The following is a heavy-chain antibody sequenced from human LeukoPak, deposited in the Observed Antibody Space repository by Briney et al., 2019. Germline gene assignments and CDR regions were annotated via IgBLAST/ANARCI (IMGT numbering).Heavy chain of an antibody. Sequence: SQPLSLTCTVSGGSISSGGYYWSWIRQHPGKGLEWIGYIYYSGSTYYNPSLKSRVTISVDTSKNQFSLKLSSVTAADTAVYYCARARGVRGVIEYYVDYWGQGTLVTVSS. CDR1: GGSISSGGYY. CDR2: IYYSGST. D-gene: IGHD3-10*01. V-gene: IGHV4-31*03. J-gene: IGHJ4*02. CDR3: ARARGVRGVIEYYVDY.